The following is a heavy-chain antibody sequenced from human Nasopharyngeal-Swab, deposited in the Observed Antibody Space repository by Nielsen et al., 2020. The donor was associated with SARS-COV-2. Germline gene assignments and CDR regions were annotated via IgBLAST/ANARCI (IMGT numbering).Heavy chain of an antibody. CDR1: GFSFNNYG. CDR3: AKANVIFWFGQFKNDGFDI. CDR2: ISYEGSKK. D-gene: IGHD3-10*01. J-gene: IGHJ3*02. V-gene: IGHV3-30*18. Sequence: GGSLRLSCTASGFSFNNYGMHWVRQAPGKGLEWVAVISYEGSKKKYAESVEGRFTISRDFSKNTLYLQMNSLRPEDTAMYSCAKANVIFWFGQFKNDGFDIWGQGTMVVVSS.